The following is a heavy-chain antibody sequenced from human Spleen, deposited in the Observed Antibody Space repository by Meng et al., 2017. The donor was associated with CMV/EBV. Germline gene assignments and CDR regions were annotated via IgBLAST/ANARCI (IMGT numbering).Heavy chain of an antibody. CDR1: GYTFTSYY. CDR2: INPNGGTT. CDR3: ARDIVGATTRFDY. D-gene: IGHD1-26*01. Sequence: QVQLVQSGAEVKKPGASVKVSCKASGYTFTSYYMHWVRQAPGQGLEWMGLINPNGGTTTYAQKFQGRVTMTRDTSTSTVYMQLSSLRSEDTAVYYCARDIVGATTRFDYWGQGTLVTVSS. V-gene: IGHV1-46*01. J-gene: IGHJ4*02.